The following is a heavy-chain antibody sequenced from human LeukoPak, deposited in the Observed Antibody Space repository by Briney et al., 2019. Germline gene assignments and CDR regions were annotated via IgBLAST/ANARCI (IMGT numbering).Heavy chain of an antibody. D-gene: IGHD3-22*01. CDR2: ISSSSNYI. V-gene: IGHV3-21*01. J-gene: IGHJ4*02. CDR1: GFTFSSYA. Sequence: GGSLRLSCAASGFTFSSYAMNWVRQAPGKGLEWVSSISSSSNYIYYADSVRGRFTISRDNAKNSLSLQMNSLRAEDTAVYYCARDYYDSSGAFDHWGQGTLVTVSS. CDR3: ARDYYDSSGAFDH.